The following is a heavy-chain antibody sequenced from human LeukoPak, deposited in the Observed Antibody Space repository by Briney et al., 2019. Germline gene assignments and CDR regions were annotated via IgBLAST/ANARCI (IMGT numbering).Heavy chain of an antibody. V-gene: IGHV3-48*02. CDR2: ISSSSSTI. D-gene: IGHD6-6*01. CDR3: ARTGYSSSSGWAYYYYYYMDV. CDR1: GFTFSSYG. Sequence: GGSLRLSCAASGFTFSSYGMNWVRQAPGKGLEWVSYISSSSSTIYYADSVKGRFTISRDNAKNSLYLQMSSLRDEDTAVYYCARTGYSSSSGWAYYYYYYMDVWGKGTTVTVSS. J-gene: IGHJ6*03.